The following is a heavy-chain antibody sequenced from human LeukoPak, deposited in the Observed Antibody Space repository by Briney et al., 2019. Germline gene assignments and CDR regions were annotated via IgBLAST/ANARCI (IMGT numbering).Heavy chain of an antibody. CDR3: ARGGLPARSWFDP. Sequence: GASVRLSCKPSGYTFTSYYMNWVRQAPGQGLEWMGIINPSSGRTTYAEKFQGRVTMTRDTSTSTVYMELTSLRSEDTAVFYCARGGLPARSWFDPWGQRTMVADSS. J-gene: IGHJ5*02. V-gene: IGHV1-46*01. CDR1: GYTFTSYY. D-gene: IGHD3/OR15-3a*01. CDR2: INPSSGRT.